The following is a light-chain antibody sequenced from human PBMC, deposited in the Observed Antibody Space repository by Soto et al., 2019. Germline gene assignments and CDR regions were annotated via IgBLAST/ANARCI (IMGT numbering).Light chain of an antibody. Sequence: EIVLTQSPATLSLSPGERATLSCRASQSVSSYLAWYQQKPGQAPRLLIHDASNRATGIPARFSGSGSGTDFTLTISSLEPEDFAVYYGQQRGNWPLTFGGGTKVEIK. J-gene: IGKJ4*01. CDR2: DAS. CDR1: QSVSSY. V-gene: IGKV3-11*01. CDR3: QQRGNWPLT.